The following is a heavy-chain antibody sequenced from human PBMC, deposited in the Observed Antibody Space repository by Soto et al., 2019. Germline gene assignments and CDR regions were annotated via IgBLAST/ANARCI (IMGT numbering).Heavy chain of an antibody. Sequence: LSRTCTVSGGSISSSSYYWGWIRQPPGKGLEWIGSIYYSGSTYYNPSLKSRVTISVDASKNQFSLKLSSVTAADTAVYYCARLKMYYYGSGNNWFDPWGQGTLVTVSS. CDR1: GGSISSSSYY. V-gene: IGHV4-39*01. CDR2: IYYSGST. CDR3: ARLKMYYYGSGNNWFDP. J-gene: IGHJ5*02. D-gene: IGHD3-10*01.